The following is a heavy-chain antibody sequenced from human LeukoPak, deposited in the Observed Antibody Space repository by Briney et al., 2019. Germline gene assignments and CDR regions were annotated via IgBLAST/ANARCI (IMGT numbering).Heavy chain of an antibody. Sequence: PGGSLRLSCAASGFTFSSYSMNWVRQAPGKGLEWVSPISSSSSYIYYADSVKGRFTISRDNAKNSLYLQMSSLRAEDTAVYYCAREGDSSGYYFIDYWGQGTLVTVSS. D-gene: IGHD3-22*01. J-gene: IGHJ4*02. V-gene: IGHV3-21*01. CDR1: GFTFSSYS. CDR2: ISSSSSYI. CDR3: AREGDSSGYYFIDY.